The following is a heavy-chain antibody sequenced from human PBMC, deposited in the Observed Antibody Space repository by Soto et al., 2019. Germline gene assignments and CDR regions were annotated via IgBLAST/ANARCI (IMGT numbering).Heavy chain of an antibody. J-gene: IGHJ6*02. V-gene: IGHV1-69*13. Sequence: ASVKVSCKASGGTFSSYAISWVRQAPGQGLEWMGGIIPIFGTANYAQKFQGRVTITADESTSTAYMELSSLRSEDTAVYYCARGGYYDFWSGLGRYYYYGMDVWGQGTSVTVSS. CDR2: IIPIFGTA. CDR3: ARGGYYDFWSGLGRYYYYGMDV. D-gene: IGHD3-3*01. CDR1: GGTFSSYA.